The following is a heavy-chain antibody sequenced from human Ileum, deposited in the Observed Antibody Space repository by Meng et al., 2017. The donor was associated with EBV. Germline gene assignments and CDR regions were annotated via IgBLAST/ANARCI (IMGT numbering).Heavy chain of an antibody. V-gene: IGHV4-34*01. D-gene: IGHD3-10*01. J-gene: IGHJ4*02. Sequence: VRARRGGAGVVKHSEHLSLSCAVYGGSYSGYYWSWIRQPPVKGLEWIGEINHSGSTNYNPSLKSRVTISVDTSKNQFSLKLSSVTAADTAVYYCARGNKVSDRGFDYWGQGTLVTVFS. CDR1: GGSYSGYY. CDR2: INHSGST. CDR3: ARGNKVSDRGFDY.